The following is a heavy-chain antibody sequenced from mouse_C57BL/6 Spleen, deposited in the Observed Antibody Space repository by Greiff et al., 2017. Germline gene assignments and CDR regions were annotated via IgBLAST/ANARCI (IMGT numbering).Heavy chain of an antibody. D-gene: IGHD2-2*01. J-gene: IGHJ3*01. CDR3: AREYGYAWFAY. V-gene: IGHV1-26*01. CDR1: GYTFTDYY. Sequence: EVKLQQSGPELVKPGASVKISCKASGYTFTDYYMNWVKQSHGKSLEWIGDINPNNGGTSYNQKFKGKATLTVDKSSSTAYMELRSLTSADSAVYYCAREYGYAWFAYWGQGTLVTVSA. CDR2: INPNNGGT.